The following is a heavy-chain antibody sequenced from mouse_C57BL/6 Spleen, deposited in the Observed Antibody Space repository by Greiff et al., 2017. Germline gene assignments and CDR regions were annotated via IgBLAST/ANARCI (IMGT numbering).Heavy chain of an antibody. V-gene: IGHV1-18*01. J-gene: IGHJ4*01. CDR2: INPNNGGT. CDR3: ARRSLPFMDY. CDR1: GYTFTDYN. Sequence: EVQVVESGPELVKPGASVKIPCKASGYTFTDYNMDWVKQSHGKSLEWIGDINPNNGGTIYNQKFKGKATLTVDKSSSTAYMELRSLTSEDTAVYYCARRSLPFMDYWGQGTSVTVSS.